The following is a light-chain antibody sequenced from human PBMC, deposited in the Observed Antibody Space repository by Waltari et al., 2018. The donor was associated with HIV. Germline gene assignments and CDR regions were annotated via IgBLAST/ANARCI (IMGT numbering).Light chain of an antibody. J-gene: IGLJ1*01. Sequence: SSELTQPPSVSVLPGHTARVTCSGAALRDHDVSWYQQQPGQPPVFVVYKDTERPSGLPERFCGSTSGSSVTLIISRVQAEDEADYDCQSADTSLSYYVFGTGTKVSVL. CDR2: KDT. CDR1: ALRDHD. V-gene: IGLV3-25*03. CDR3: QSADTSLSYYV.